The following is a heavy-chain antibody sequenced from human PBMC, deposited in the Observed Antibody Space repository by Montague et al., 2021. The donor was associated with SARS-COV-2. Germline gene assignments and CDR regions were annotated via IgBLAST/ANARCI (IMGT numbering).Heavy chain of an antibody. V-gene: IGHV4-38-2*02. D-gene: IGHD3-3*01. CDR3: ARGADYDFWSGFLRYKWFDP. CDR1: GYFIGTGYY. Sequence: SETLSLTCSVSGYFIGTGYYWGWIRQTPAKGLGWIGEINHSGSTSYNPSLKSRLTISVDTSKKQFSLKLNSMTAADTAVYYCARGADYDFWSGFLRYKWFDPWGLGTPVTVSS. J-gene: IGHJ5*02. CDR2: INHSGST.